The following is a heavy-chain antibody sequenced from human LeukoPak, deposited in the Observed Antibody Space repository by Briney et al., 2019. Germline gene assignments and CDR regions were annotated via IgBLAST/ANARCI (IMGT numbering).Heavy chain of an antibody. CDR2: INHSGST. CDR1: GGSFSGYY. V-gene: IGHV4-34*01. Sequence: PSETLSLTCAVYGGSFSGYYWSWIRQPPGKGLEWIGEINHSGSTNYNPYLKNRGTISVDTSKNQFSLKLSSVAAADTAVYYCARRRRIVGATPGAFDIWGQGTMVTVSS. CDR3: ARRRRIVGATPGAFDI. D-gene: IGHD1-26*01. J-gene: IGHJ3*02.